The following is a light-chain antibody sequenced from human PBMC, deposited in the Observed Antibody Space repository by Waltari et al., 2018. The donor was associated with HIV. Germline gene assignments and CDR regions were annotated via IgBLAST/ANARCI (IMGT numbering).Light chain of an antibody. CDR1: SSNIRKSS. J-gene: IGLJ2*01. V-gene: IGLV1-51*01. Sequence: QSVLTQPPSVSAAPGQKVIISCSGGSSNIRKSSVSWYQQLPGTAPKLLIYDSNRRPSGIPDRFSGSKSGTSATLAITGLQSGDEADYFCGTWDTSLSVGIFGGGTKLTVL. CDR2: DSN. CDR3: GTWDTSLSVGI.